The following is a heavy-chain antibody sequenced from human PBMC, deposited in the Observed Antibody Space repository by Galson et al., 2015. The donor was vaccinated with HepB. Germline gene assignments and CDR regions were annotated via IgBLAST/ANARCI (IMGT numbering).Heavy chain of an antibody. CDR1: GFIFSTYE. D-gene: IGHD2-2*02. V-gene: IGHV3-30*04. J-gene: IGHJ3*02. Sequence: SLRLSCAASGFIFSTYEMHWVRQAPGKGLEWVAVISNDGRSKYYADSVKGRFTISRDNSKNTLYLQMNNLRAEDTAVYYCARDRDCGTTTCYNAFDIWGQGTMVTVSS. CDR3: ARDRDCGTTTCYNAFDI. CDR2: ISNDGRSK.